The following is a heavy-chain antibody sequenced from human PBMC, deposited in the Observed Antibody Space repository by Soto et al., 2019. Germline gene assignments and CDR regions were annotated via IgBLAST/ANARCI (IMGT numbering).Heavy chain of an antibody. V-gene: IGHV1-18*01. D-gene: IGHD3-10*01. Sequence: QVLLVQSGAEVKKPGASVKISCKASGCTFTSYGISWVRQAPGQGLEWMGWISAYNGNTNYAQKLQGRVTMTTDTSTSTAYMELRSLRSDDTAVYYCARDTLWFGEFHAEYFQHWGQGTLVTVSS. J-gene: IGHJ1*01. CDR1: GCTFTSYG. CDR3: ARDTLWFGEFHAEYFQH. CDR2: ISAYNGNT.